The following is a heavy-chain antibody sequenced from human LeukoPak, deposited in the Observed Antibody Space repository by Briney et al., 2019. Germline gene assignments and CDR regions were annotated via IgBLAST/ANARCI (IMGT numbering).Heavy chain of an antibody. D-gene: IGHD2-15*01. CDR2: ITNDGRTD. J-gene: IGHJ4*02. V-gene: IGHV3-33*05. CDR1: GFSFSATG. CDR3: ATDRGYCVGRTRHSVFDH. Sequence: GGSLRLSCAASGFSFSATGMQWVRQAPGKGLEWVAFITNDGRTDSYIDSVKGRFSISRDNSQNTMYLQMSSLRVEDTAAYYCATDRGYCVGRTRHSVFDHWGQGTLVTVSS.